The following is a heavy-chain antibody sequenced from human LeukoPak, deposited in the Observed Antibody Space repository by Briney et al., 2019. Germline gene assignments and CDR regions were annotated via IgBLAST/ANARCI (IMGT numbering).Heavy chain of an antibody. CDR3: ARDSYYDSSGYYYPGAFDI. CDR2: ISGSGDTT. CDR1: GFTFSSYA. Sequence: PGGSLRLSCAASGFTFSSYAMSWVRQAPGKGLEWVSAISGSGDTTYYADSVKGRFTISRDNSKNTLYLQMNSLRAEDTAVYYCARDSYYDSSGYYYPGAFDIWGQGTMVTVSS. J-gene: IGHJ3*02. V-gene: IGHV3-23*01. D-gene: IGHD3-22*01.